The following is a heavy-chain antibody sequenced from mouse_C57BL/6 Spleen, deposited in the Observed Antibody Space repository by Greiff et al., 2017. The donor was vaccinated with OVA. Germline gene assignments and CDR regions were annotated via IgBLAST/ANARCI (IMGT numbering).Heavy chain of an antibody. CDR1: GYAFSSSW. CDR2: IYPGDGDT. Sequence: QVQLQQSGPELVKPGASVKISCKASGYAFSSSWMNWVKQRPGKGLEWIGRIYPGDGDTNYNGKFKGKATLTADKSSSTAYMQLSSLTSEDSAVYFCASSDYSNYVGAMDYWGQGTSVTVSS. CDR3: ASSDYSNYVGAMDY. D-gene: IGHD2-5*01. J-gene: IGHJ4*01. V-gene: IGHV1-82*01.